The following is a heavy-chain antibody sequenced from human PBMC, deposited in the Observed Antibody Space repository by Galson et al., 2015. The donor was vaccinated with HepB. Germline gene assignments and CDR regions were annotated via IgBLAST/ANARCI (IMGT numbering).Heavy chain of an antibody. CDR3: AKGYGLFDS. Sequence: SLRLSCAASGFAFDSHAMSWVRQAPGRGLEWISGITGKGDSTFYADSVKGRFTVSKDNSNNMLYLQMNSLRAEDAGLYFCAKGYGLFDSWGQGIRVTVPS. J-gene: IGHJ5*01. D-gene: IGHD5-18*01. CDR1: GFAFDSHA. CDR2: ITGKGDST. V-gene: IGHV3-23*01.